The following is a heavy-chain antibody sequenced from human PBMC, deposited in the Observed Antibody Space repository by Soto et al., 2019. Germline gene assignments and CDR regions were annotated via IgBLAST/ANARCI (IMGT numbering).Heavy chain of an antibody. J-gene: IGHJ3*02. D-gene: IGHD2-15*01. Sequence: GGGPRLSCPASGFTFGEFYMSLIRQAPVKGLEWVSYIRSSGSTISYADSVKGRFTISRDNAKNSLYLQMNSLRAEDTAVYYCARDEDIVVVVASTPFDAFDIWGQGTMVTVSS. CDR3: ARDEDIVVVVASTPFDAFDI. CDR1: GFTFGEFY. CDR2: IRSSGSTI. V-gene: IGHV3-11*01.